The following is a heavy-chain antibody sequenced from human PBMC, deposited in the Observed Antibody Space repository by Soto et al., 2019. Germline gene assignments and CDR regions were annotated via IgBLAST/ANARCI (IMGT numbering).Heavy chain of an antibody. CDR1: GGILTSYY. CDR3: TGVRYSGYDADVFDY. V-gene: IGHV4-59*01. Sequence: QVLLQESGPGLVKPSETLSLTCTVSGGILTSYYWSWIRQPPGKGLEWIGNVFYNGSTNYNPSLKSRLTIAADTSRIQFSLKLDSVAAAGTAVYYCTGVRYSGYDADVFDYWGQGALVAVSS. J-gene: IGHJ4*02. D-gene: IGHD5-12*01. CDR2: VFYNGST.